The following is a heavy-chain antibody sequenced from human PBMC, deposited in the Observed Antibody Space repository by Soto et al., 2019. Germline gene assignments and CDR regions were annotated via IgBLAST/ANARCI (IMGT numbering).Heavy chain of an antibody. V-gene: IGHV3-7*01. Sequence: GGSLRLSCAASGFSFSSYWMSWVRQAPGKGLEWVANIKQDGSAKYYVDSVKGRFSISRDNAKNSLYLQVNSLRADDTATYFCARHAPGSTFFDYWGQGALVTVSS. CDR1: GFSFSSYW. J-gene: IGHJ4*02. CDR3: ARHAPGSTFFDY. CDR2: IKQDGSAK. D-gene: IGHD3-10*01.